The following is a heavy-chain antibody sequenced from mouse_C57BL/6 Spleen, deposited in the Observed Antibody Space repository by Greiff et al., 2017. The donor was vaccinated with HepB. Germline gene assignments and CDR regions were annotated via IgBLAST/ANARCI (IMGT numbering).Heavy chain of an antibody. CDR3: ARGGVVARDWYFDV. Sequence: VQLQQPGAELVRPGSSVKLSCKASGYTFTSYWMHWVQQRPIQGLEWIGNIYPSDSETHYNQKFKDKATLTVDKSSSTAYMQLSSLTSEASAVYYCARGGVVARDWYFDVWGTGTTVTVAS. V-gene: IGHV1-52*01. D-gene: IGHD1-1*01. CDR2: IYPSDSET. CDR1: GYTFTSYW. J-gene: IGHJ1*03.